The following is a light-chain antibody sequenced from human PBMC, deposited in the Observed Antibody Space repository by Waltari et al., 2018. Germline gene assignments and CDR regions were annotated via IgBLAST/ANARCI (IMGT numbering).Light chain of an antibody. CDR2: GAP. CDR3: QQYDNWYT. V-gene: IGKV3-15*01. J-gene: IGKJ2*01. CDR1: QSVSNK. Sequence: EIVMPQSPATLSVSPGERATLPCRASQSVSNKLAWYQQKPGQAPRLIIYGAPTRAAGITDRFSGSGSGTEFTLTISGLQSEDFAVYYCQQYDNWYTFGQGTKLEIK.